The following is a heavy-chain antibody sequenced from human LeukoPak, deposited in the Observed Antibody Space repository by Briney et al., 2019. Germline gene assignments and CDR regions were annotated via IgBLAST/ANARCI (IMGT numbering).Heavy chain of an antibody. CDR2: FYGSGSA. Sequence: SETLSLTCTVSGDSISSGAYYWSWIRQPPGKGLEWIGYFYGSGSASYNPSLKSRVTISVDTSKNQFSLKVKSVTAADTAVYYCARTGMSIPHCNSISCYILPFDYWGQGSLVTVSS. D-gene: IGHD2-2*02. V-gene: IGHV4-30-2*01. CDR3: ARTGMSIPHCNSISCYILPFDY. J-gene: IGHJ4*02. CDR1: GDSISSGAYY.